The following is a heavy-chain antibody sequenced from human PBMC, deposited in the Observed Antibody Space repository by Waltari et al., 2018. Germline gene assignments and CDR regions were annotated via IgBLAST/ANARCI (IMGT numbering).Heavy chain of an antibody. CDR1: GFTFSSYG. V-gene: IGHV3-30*02. J-gene: IGHJ3*02. Sequence: QVQLVESGGGVVQPGGSLRLSCAASGFTFSSYGMHWVRQAPGKGLEWVAFIRYDGSNKYYADSVKGRFTISRDNSKNTLYLQMNSLRAEDTAVYYCAKEGGYDNGAFDIWGQGTMVTVSS. D-gene: IGHD5-12*01. CDR2: IRYDGSNK. CDR3: AKEGGYDNGAFDI.